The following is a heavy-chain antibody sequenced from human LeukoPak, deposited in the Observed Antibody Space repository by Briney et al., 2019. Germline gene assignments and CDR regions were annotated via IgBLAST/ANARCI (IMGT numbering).Heavy chain of an antibody. CDR2: IDPSDSHT. J-gene: IGHJ4*02. V-gene: IGHV5-10-1*01. CDR3: AVAAGDY. D-gene: IGHD6-19*01. Sequence: GESLEISFKGSGFRFTSYWISWVRPMPAKGLEGMGKIDPSDSHTHYSPSFQGPVTMSVDKSISTVYLQCSSVKASDSAMYYCAVAAGDYWGQGSLVTVSS. CDR1: GFRFTSYW.